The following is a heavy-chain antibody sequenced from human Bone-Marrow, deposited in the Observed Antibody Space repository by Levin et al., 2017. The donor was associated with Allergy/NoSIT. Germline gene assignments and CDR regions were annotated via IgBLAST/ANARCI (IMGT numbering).Heavy chain of an antibody. CDR1: GFTFDSFE. CDR2: ISSSGGSI. Sequence: PGGSLRLSCAVSGFTFDSFEMNWVRQAPGKGLEWLSYISSSGGSIYYADSVKGRFTISRDNTKNSLYLEMSGLRADDTAVYHCAREINYDYWTLIDFWGQGTLVSVSS. D-gene: IGHD3-3*01. V-gene: IGHV3-48*03. CDR3: AREINYDYWTLIDF. J-gene: IGHJ4*02.